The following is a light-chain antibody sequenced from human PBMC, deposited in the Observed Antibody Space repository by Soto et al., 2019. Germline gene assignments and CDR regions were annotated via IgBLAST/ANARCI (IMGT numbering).Light chain of an antibody. CDR2: DAS. CDR3: QEYTTYSRT. Sequence: DIKMTQSPSTVSASVGDRVTITCRASQSISSWLAWYQQKPGKAPKVLIYDASTLETGVPSRFSGGGSGTEFTLTITSLQPDDFATYYCQEYTTYSRTFGQGTKVEVK. V-gene: IGKV1-5*01. CDR1: QSISSW. J-gene: IGKJ1*01.